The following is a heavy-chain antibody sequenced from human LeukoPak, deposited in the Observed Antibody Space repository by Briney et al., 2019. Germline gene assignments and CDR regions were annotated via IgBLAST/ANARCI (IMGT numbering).Heavy chain of an antibody. V-gene: IGHV3-33*01. J-gene: IGHJ1*01. CDR1: GFTFSSYG. CDR3: ARPAVAGTEDLQD. CDR2: IWYDGSNK. D-gene: IGHD6-19*01. Sequence: GRSLRLSCAASGFTFSSYGMHWVRQAPGKGLEWVAVIWYDGSNKYYADSVKGRFTISRDNSKNTLYLQMNSLGVDDTAVYYCARPAVAGTEDLQDWGQGTLVTVSP.